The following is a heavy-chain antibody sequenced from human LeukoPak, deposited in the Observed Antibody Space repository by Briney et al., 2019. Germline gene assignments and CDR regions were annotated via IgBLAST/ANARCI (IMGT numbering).Heavy chain of an antibody. CDR2: ISYDGSNE. CDR3: AKGSF. J-gene: IGHJ4*02. CDR1: GFTFSSFG. V-gene: IGHV3-30*18. D-gene: IGHD3-10*01. Sequence: GGSLRLSCAASGFTFSSFGMHWVRQAPGKGLEWVALISYDGSNEYYADSVKGRFTISRVNSKNTLYLQMNNLRAEDTAAYYCAKGSFWGQGTLVTVSS.